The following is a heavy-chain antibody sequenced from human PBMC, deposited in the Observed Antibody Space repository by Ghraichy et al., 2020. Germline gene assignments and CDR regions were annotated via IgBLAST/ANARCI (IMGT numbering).Heavy chain of an antibody. V-gene: IGHV3-7*04. CDR3: ARGASYYRY. CDR2: IKQDGSEK. Sequence: GESLRLSCAASGFTFSSYWMSWVRQAPGKGPESVANIKQDGSEKYYVDSVKGRFTISRDNAENSLYLQMNSLRAEDTAVYYCARGASYYRYWAQGTLVTVSS. CDR1: GFTFSSYW. D-gene: IGHD1-26*01. J-gene: IGHJ4*02.